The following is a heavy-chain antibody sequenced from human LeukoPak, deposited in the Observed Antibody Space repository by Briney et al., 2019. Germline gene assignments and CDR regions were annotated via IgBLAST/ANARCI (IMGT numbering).Heavy chain of an antibody. CDR2: IYHSGST. V-gene: IGHV4-38-2*02. J-gene: IGHJ3*02. CDR3: ARVAADSHDAFDI. CDR1: GYSISSGYY. D-gene: IGHD6-13*01. Sequence: SETLSLTCTVSGYSISSGYYWGWIRQPPGKGLEWIGSIYHSGSTYYNPSLKSRVTISVDTSKNQFSLKLSSVTAADTAVYYCARVAADSHDAFDIWGQGTKVTVSS.